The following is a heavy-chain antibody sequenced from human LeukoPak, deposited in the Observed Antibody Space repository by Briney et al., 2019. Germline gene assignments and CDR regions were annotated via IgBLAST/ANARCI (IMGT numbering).Heavy chain of an antibody. CDR1: GDSISSSSYY. Sequence: SETLSLTCTVSGDSISSSSYYWGWIRQPPGKGLERIGSMYYSGSTYYNPSLKSRVTISVDTSKNQFSLKLSSVTAADTAVYYCARRPLTGAYPYYFDSWGQGTLVTVSS. D-gene: IGHD7-27*01. CDR3: ARRPLTGAYPYYFDS. J-gene: IGHJ4*02. V-gene: IGHV4-39*01. CDR2: MYYSGST.